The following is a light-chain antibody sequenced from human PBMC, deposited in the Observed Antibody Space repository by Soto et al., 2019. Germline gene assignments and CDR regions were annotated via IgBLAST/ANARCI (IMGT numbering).Light chain of an antibody. CDR3: QQYNTWSSIT. CDR1: QSISSN. CDR2: GTS. V-gene: IGKV3-15*01. J-gene: IGKJ5*01. Sequence: EIVMTQSPATLSVSPGERVTLSCRASQSISSNLAWYQQEPGQAPSLLMYGTSTRATGIPARFSGSGSGTEFTLTISSLQSEDFAVYYCQQYNTWSSITFGQGTRLEIK.